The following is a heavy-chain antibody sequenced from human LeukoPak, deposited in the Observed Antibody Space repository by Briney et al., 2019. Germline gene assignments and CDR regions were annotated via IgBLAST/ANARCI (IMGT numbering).Heavy chain of an antibody. CDR1: GFTFSSYW. D-gene: IGHD2-2*01. Sequence: PGGSLRLSCAASGFTFSSYWMSWVRQAPGKGLEWVANIKQDGSETSYVDSLKGRFTISRDNAKNTLYLQMNSLRAEDTAVYYCARVPSGADTGHQSLDAFDIRGQGTMVTVSS. J-gene: IGHJ3*02. V-gene: IGHV3-7*01. CDR2: IKQDGSET. CDR3: ARVPSGADTGHQSLDAFDI.